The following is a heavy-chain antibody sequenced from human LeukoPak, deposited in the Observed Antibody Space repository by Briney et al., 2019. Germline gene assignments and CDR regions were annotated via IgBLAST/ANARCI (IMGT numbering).Heavy chain of an antibody. J-gene: IGHJ4*02. D-gene: IGHD1-26*01. CDR1: GYTFTGYA. V-gene: IGHV1-18*01. CDR3: ARGGFIVGAGDYFDY. CDR2: MSAYNGNT. Sequence: GASVKVSCKASGYTFTGYAISWGRQAPRQGLEWMGWMSAYNGNTSYAQKLQGGVTMTTNTSKSTAYMELRSLRSDDTAVYYCARGGFIVGAGDYFDYWGQGALVTVSS.